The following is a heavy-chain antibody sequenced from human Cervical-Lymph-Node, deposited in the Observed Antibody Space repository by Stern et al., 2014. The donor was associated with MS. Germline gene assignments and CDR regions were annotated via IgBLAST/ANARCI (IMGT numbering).Heavy chain of an antibody. Sequence: QDQLVQSGGGVVQPGRALRLSCAASGFTFSNYDMHWVRQAPGKGLEWVALMSYDGSNKYYADSVKGRFTISRDNSRNTLYMQMNSLRTEDTAVYYCVRGTWRWHSGGYFHHWGQGTLVTGS. V-gene: IGHV3-30-3*01. J-gene: IGHJ1*01. D-gene: IGHD4-23*01. CDR2: MSYDGSNK. CDR1: GFTFSNYD. CDR3: VRGTWRWHSGGYFHH.